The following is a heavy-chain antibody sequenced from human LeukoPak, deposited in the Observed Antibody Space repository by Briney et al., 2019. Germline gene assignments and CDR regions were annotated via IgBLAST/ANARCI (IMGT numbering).Heavy chain of an antibody. CDR1: GFTFSDHY. J-gene: IGHJ4*02. CDR2: ISDSGNTI. CDR3: ARDGIGELLHDFDY. Sequence: GGSLRLSCTASGFTFSDHYMSWIRQPPGKGLEWVSYISDSGNTIYYADSVKGRFTISRDNAKNSLYLQMSSLRAEDTAVCYCARDGIGELLHDFDYWGQGTLVTVSS. D-gene: IGHD3-10*01. V-gene: IGHV3-11*01.